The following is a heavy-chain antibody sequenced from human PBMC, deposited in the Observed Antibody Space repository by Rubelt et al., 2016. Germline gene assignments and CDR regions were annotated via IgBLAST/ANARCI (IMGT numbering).Heavy chain of an antibody. V-gene: IGHV1-46*01. Sequence: QVQLVQSGAEVKKPGASVKVSCKASGYTFTSYYMHWVRQAPGQGLEWMGIINPSGGSTSYAQKLQGRVTITRDTSASTAYMELSSLRSEDTAVYYCARGLGLGYSSSWFNWFDPWGQGTLVTVSS. CDR1: GYTFTSYY. CDR2: INPSGGST. J-gene: IGHJ5*02. D-gene: IGHD6-13*01. CDR3: ARGLGLGYSSSWFNWFDP.